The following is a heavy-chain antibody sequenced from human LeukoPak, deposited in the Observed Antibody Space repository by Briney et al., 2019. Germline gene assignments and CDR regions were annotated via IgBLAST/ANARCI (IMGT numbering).Heavy chain of an antibody. Sequence: QTGGSLRLSCAASGFTFSNYAMSWVRQAPGKGLEWVSTISGSGGSTYYVDSVKGRFTISRDNSRNTLDIEMNSLRPEDTAVYYCAKTSQYSSGWFDYWGQGTLVTVSS. CDR2: ISGSGGST. V-gene: IGHV3-23*01. CDR3: AKTSQYSSGWFDY. J-gene: IGHJ4*02. D-gene: IGHD6-19*01. CDR1: GFTFSNYA.